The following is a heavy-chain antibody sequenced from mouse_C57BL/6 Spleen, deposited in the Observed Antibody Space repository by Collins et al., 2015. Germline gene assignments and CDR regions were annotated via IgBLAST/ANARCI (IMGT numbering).Heavy chain of an antibody. Sequence: QVQLQQPGAELVKPGASVKMSCKASGYTFTSYWITWVKQRPGQGLEWIGDIYPGSGSTNYNEKFKSKATLTVDTSSSTAYMQLSNLTSEDSAVYYCARRSYYGSSYAMDYWGQGTSVTVSS. J-gene: IGHJ4*01. V-gene: IGHV1-55*01. CDR2: IYPGSGST. D-gene: IGHD1-1*01. CDR3: ARRSYYGSSYAMDY. CDR1: GYTFTSYW.